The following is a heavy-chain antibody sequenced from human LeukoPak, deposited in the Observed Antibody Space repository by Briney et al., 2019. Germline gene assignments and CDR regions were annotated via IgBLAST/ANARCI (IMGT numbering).Heavy chain of an antibody. CDR1: GFSFSNYW. CDR3: VRDGDNYNFDY. J-gene: IGHJ4*02. D-gene: IGHD4-11*01. V-gene: IGHV3-74*01. Sequence: GGSLRLSCAASGFSFSNYWMHWVRQAPGKGLVWFSRVKGDGSFTDYAGSVEGRFTISRANAKNTLYLQTYSLRVEDTAVYYCVRDGDNYNFDYWGQGSLVTVSS. CDR2: VKGDGSFT.